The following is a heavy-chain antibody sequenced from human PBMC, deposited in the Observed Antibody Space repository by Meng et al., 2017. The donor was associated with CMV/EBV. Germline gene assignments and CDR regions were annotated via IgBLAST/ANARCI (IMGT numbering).Heavy chain of an antibody. D-gene: IGHD3-22*01. Sequence: SGLTLSSYAMSWVRQAPGKGLEWVSAISGSGGSTYYADSVKGRFTISRDNSKNTLYLQMNSLRAEDTAVYYCAKDVSSGYYHPYFDYWGQGTLVTVSS. V-gene: IGHV3-23*01. CDR2: ISGSGGST. J-gene: IGHJ4*02. CDR1: GLTLSSYA. CDR3: AKDVSSGYYHPYFDY.